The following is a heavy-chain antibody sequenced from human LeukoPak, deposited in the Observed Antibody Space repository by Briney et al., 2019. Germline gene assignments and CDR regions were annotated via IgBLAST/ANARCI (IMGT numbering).Heavy chain of an antibody. CDR1: GGSIRSSYYY. D-gene: IGHD3-10*01. CDR2: IYYSGST. CDR3: ARLVLLWFGESSHFDY. J-gene: IGHJ4*02. V-gene: IGHV4-39*01. Sequence: PSETLSLTCTVSGGSIRSSYYYWGWIRQPPGKGLEWIGSIYYSGSTYYNPSLKSRVTISVDTSKNQFSLKLSSVTAADTAVYYCARLVLLWFGESSHFDYWGQGTLVTVSS.